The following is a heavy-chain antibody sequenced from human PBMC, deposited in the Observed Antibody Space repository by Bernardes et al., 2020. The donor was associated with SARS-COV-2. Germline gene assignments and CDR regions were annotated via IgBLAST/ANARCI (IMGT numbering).Heavy chain of an antibody. CDR1: GYTFTAYF. CDR2: INPNSGVT. CDR3: VRAGGNYRLYYYGMDV. D-gene: IGHD3-16*02. J-gene: IGHJ6*02. V-gene: IGHV1-2*02. Sequence: ASVKVSCKASGYTFTAYFMHWVRQAPGQGLEWMGLINPNSGVTKYAQNFQDRVTMTRDTSITTVYMELTRLRSDDTAVYYCVRAGGNYRLYYYGMDVWGQGTTVTVSS.